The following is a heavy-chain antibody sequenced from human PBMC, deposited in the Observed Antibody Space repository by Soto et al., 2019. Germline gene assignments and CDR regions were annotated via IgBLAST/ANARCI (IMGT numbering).Heavy chain of an antibody. CDR2: INPNSGGT. D-gene: IGHD2-15*01. CDR3: ARDLAKGGGSAGFDY. V-gene: IGHV1-2*02. Sequence: QLHLVQSGAVVKKPGASVTVSCSASGYTFTGYYIHWVRQAPGQGLEWMGWINPNSGGTKYPQKFQGRVTMTRDTSIRTVYMSLTGLKSDDTAVYFCARDLAKGGGSAGFDYWGQGTLVAVSS. CDR1: GYTFTGYY. J-gene: IGHJ4*02.